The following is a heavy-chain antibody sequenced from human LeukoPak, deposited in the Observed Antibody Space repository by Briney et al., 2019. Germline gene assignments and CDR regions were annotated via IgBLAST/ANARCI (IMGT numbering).Heavy chain of an antibody. Sequence: ASVKVSCKASGYSFTSYAINWVRQAPGQGLEWMGWISAYNGNTDYAQKFQGRVTMTTDTSTSTAYTELRSLTSDDTAVYYCARDPLRSTWSTYYNALDVWGQGTTVTVSS. CDR3: ARDPLRSTWSTYYNALDV. CDR1: GYSFTSYA. D-gene: IGHD6-13*01. CDR2: ISAYNGNT. V-gene: IGHV1-18*01. J-gene: IGHJ6*02.